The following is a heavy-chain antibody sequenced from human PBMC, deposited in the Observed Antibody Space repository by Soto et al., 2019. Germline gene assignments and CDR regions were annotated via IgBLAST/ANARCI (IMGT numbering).Heavy chain of an antibody. CDR1: GGSFSGYY. CDR3: ASYSGYDWGFDY. CDR2: INHSGST. D-gene: IGHD5-12*01. J-gene: IGHJ4*02. Sequence: PSETLSLTCAVYGGSFSGYYWSWIRQPPGKGLEWIGEINHSGSTNYNPSLKSRVTISVDTSKNQFSLKLSSVTAADTAVYYCASYSGYDWGFDYWGQGTLVTVSS. V-gene: IGHV4-34*01.